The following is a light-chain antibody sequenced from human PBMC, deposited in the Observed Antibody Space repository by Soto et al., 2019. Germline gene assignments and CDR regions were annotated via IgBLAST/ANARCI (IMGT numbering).Light chain of an antibody. Sequence: DIQMTQSPSSLSASVGARVTITCRASQDIDFFLAWFQQQPGKAPKSLIYATSKLQDGVPSKFTGSGSGTEFTLTISTLQPEDFAPYDCQQYNTYPWTFGPGTKV. J-gene: IGKJ1*01. CDR2: ATS. CDR1: QDIDFF. V-gene: IGKV1-16*02. CDR3: QQYNTYPWT.